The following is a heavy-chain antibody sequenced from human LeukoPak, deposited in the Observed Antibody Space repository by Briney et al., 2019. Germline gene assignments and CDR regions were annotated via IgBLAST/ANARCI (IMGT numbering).Heavy chain of an antibody. CDR2: INPSGGST. J-gene: IGHJ4*02. V-gene: IGHV1-46*01. Sequence: ASVKVSCKASGYTFTDYYMHWVRQAPGQGLEWMGIINPSGGSTSYAQKFQGRVTMTRDTSTSTVYMELSSLRSEDTAVYYCARVLYCSGGSCYRAFDYWGQGTLVTVSS. D-gene: IGHD2-15*01. CDR1: GYTFTDYY. CDR3: ARVLYCSGGSCYRAFDY.